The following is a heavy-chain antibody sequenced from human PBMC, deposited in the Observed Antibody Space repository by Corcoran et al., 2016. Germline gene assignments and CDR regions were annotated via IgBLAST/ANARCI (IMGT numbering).Heavy chain of an antibody. V-gene: IGHV1-18*01. Sequence: QVQLVQSGAEVKKPGASVKVSCKASGYTFTSYGISWVRQAPGQGLEWMGWISAYNGNTNYAQKLQGRVTMTTDTSTSTAYMELRSLRSDDTAVYYWASDPRITMIVVVPLGWFDPWGQGTLVTVSS. D-gene: IGHD3-22*01. J-gene: IGHJ5*02. CDR3: ASDPRITMIVVVPLGWFDP. CDR2: ISAYNGNT. CDR1: GYTFTSYG.